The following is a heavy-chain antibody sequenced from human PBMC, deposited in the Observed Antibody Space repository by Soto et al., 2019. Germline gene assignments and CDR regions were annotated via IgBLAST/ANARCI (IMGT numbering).Heavy chain of an antibody. CDR1: GFTFGSYA. CDR3: AKALLPSLNFFYYMDV. J-gene: IGHJ6*03. Sequence: EVQLLESGGGLVQPGGSLRLSCVVSGFTFGSYAMSWVRQAPEKGPEWVAILGGNGFTTYYADSVKGRFTISGDKSKSTLCLHMNSLRADDTGVYYCAKALLPSLNFFYYMDVWGRGTSVTVSS. V-gene: IGHV3-23*01. CDR2: LGGNGFTT. D-gene: IGHD2-2*01.